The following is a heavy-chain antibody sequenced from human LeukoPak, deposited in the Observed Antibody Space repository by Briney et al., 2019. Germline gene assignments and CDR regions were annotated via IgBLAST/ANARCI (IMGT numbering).Heavy chain of an antibody. CDR3: TTPPD. CDR1: GITISSAW. V-gene: IGHV3-15*01. J-gene: IGHJ4*02. Sequence: GGSLRLSCEASGITISSAWMSWVRQPPGKGLEYVARIKSESDGGTTDHAAPVKGRFTISRDGSKNTLYLQMNSLTIEDTAVYYCTTPPDWGQGTLVTVSP. CDR2: IKSESDGGTT.